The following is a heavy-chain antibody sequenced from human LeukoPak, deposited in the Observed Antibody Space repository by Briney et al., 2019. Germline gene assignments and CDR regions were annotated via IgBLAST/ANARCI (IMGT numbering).Heavy chain of an antibody. CDR3: AHRHMPAVPGVFEY. CDR1: GFPLRNSGEA. V-gene: IGHV2-5*01. D-gene: IGHD6-19*01. CDR2: INWNDDK. Sequence: SGPTLVKPTQTLTLTCTFSGFPLRNSGEAVGWIRQPPGKALEWLAVINWNDDKRYRPSLKSRLTITKDTSKNQVVLTMTNMDPVATATYFCAHRHMPAVPGVFEYWGQGTLVTVSS. J-gene: IGHJ4*02.